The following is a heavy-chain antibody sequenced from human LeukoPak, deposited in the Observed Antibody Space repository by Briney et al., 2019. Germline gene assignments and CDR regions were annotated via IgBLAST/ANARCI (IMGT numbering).Heavy chain of an antibody. Sequence: GESLKISCKGSGYRFTNYWISWVRQMPGKGLEWKGRIDPSDPYTNYSPSFQGHVTISADKSISTAYLQWSSLKASDTAMYYCARHDDSAMITPYHYWGQGTLVTVSS. J-gene: IGHJ4*02. D-gene: IGHD5-18*01. CDR3: ARHDDSAMITPYHY. V-gene: IGHV5-10-1*01. CDR1: GYRFTNYW. CDR2: IDPSDPYT.